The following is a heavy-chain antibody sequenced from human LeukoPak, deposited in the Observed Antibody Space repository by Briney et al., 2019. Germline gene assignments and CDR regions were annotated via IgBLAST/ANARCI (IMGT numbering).Heavy chain of an antibody. J-gene: IGHJ6*02. V-gene: IGHV3-66*01. D-gene: IGHD4-17*01. CDR2: IYTAGST. CDR1: GFTVSVNY. Sequence: GGSLRLSCAASGFTVSVNYMSWVRQAPGRGLEWVSIIYTAGSTYYADSVKGRFTISRDNSKNTLYLQMNSLRVEDTAVYYCARDYGDLDYYGMDVWGQGTLVTVSS. CDR3: ARDYGDLDYYGMDV.